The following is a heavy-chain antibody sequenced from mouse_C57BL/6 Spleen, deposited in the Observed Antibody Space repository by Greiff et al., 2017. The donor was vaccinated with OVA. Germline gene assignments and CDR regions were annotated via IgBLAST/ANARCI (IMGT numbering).Heavy chain of an antibody. D-gene: IGHD1-1*01. CDR2: ISYDGSN. CDR1: GYSITSGYY. CDR3: ANHYYGSSYLAMDY. V-gene: IGHV3-6*01. J-gene: IGHJ4*01. Sequence: EVKLQESGPGLVKPSQSLSLTCSVTGYSITSGYYWNWIRQFPGNKLEWMGYISYDGSNNYNPSLKNRISITRDTSKNQFFLKLNSVTTEDTATYYCANHYYGSSYLAMDYWGQGTSVTVSS.